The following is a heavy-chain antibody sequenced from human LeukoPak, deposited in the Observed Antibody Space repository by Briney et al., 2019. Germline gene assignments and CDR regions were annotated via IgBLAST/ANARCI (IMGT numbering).Heavy chain of an antibody. V-gene: IGHV3-23*01. CDR1: GFTFSSYA. D-gene: IGHD3-22*01. CDR2: ISGGGDST. CDR3: ASRPYYYDSSGYYPFDY. J-gene: IGHJ4*02. Sequence: GGSLRLSCAASGFTFSSYAMSWVRQAPGKGLEWVAGISGGGDSTYYADSLKGRLTISRDNSKNSLYLQMSGLRAEDTAVYYCASRPYYYDSSGYYPFDYWGQGTLVTVSS.